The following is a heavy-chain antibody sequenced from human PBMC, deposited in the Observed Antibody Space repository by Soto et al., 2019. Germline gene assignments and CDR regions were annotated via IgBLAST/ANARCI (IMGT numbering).Heavy chain of an antibody. D-gene: IGHD2-21*02. CDR2: IRPSSGGT. CDR3: ARQGVVVTDVVTLLSFEM. CDR1: GDTFSTYF. V-gene: IGHV1-2*02. J-gene: IGHJ3*02. Sequence: QVQLAQSGPEVKRPGDSVRVACKADGDTFSTYFIHWVRQAPGQGLEWMGWIRPSSGGTTYAQNFLGSVTVCRDTSVSAVYFDLDILRSDDTAIYYCARQGVVVTDVVTLLSFEMWVQGTMVTVSS.